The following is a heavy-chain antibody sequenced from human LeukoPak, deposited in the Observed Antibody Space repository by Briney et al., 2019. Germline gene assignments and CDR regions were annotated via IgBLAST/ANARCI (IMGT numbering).Heavy chain of an antibody. Sequence: SETLSLTCTVSGGSISRYYWSWIRQPPGKGLEWIGYVYYSGSTNYNPSLKSRVTISADKSISTAYLQWSSLKASDTAMYYCARHVDVRTIDYWGQGTLVTVSS. J-gene: IGHJ4*02. V-gene: IGHV4-59*08. D-gene: IGHD3-10*02. CDR1: GGSISRYY. CDR2: VYYSGST. CDR3: ARHVDVRTIDY.